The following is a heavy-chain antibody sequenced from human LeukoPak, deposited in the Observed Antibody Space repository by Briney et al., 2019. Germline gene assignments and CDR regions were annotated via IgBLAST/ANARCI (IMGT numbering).Heavy chain of an antibody. CDR2: ILKAGMES. V-gene: IGHV3-7*01. Sequence: GGSLTLSCAASGFTFTNYWMTWVRQVPGKGLVWLANILKAGMESYYVDSVEGRFAISRDNAKNSLYLQLSSLRVEETAVYYCARMGAWDLQRVFEDWGQGTLVIVSS. D-gene: IGHD1-26*01. J-gene: IGHJ4*02. CDR3: ARMGAWDLQRVFED. CDR1: GFTFTNYW.